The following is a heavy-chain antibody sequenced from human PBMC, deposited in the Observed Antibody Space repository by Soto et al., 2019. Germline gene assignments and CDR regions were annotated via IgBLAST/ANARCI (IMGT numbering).Heavy chain of an antibody. V-gene: IGHV3-21*01. CDR1: GFTFSSYS. CDR2: ISSSSSYI. Sequence: GGSLRLSCAASGFTFSSYSMNWVRQAPGTGLEWVSSISSSSSYIYYADSVKGRFTISRDNDKNSLYLQMNSLRAEDTAVYYCARAKQLGRLDVWGQGTTVTVSS. D-gene: IGHD6-6*01. J-gene: IGHJ6*02. CDR3: ARAKQLGRLDV.